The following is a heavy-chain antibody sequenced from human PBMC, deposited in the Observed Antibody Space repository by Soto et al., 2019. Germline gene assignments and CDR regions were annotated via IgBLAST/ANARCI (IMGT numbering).Heavy chain of an antibody. V-gene: IGHV1-18*01. Sequence: QVQLVQSGPEVKKPGASVKVSCKTSGYTFRNFGVSWVRQAPGQRLEWLGWISGNNGRTYYAKKFQGRLTLTTDTPTNTAAMRLRSLRFDDRVMFYLVIVGSTEHDPAGLDWGQGTLVTV. CDR1: GYTFRNFG. J-gene: IGHJ4*02. D-gene: IGHD2-21*01. CDR3: VIVGSTEHDPAGLD. CDR2: ISGNNGRT.